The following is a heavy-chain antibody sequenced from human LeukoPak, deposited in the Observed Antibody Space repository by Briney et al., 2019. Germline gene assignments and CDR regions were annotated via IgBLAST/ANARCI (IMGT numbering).Heavy chain of an antibody. CDR2: ISAYNGNT. D-gene: IGHD6-19*01. J-gene: IGHJ3*02. Sequence: GASVKVSCKASGYTFTSYGISWVRQAPGQGLEWMGWISAYNGNTNYAQKLQGRVTMTTDTSTSTAYMELRSLRSDDTAVYYCARDKAGAVARIPEGLEAFDIWGQGTMVTVSS. V-gene: IGHV1-18*01. CDR1: GYTFTSYG. CDR3: ARDKAGAVARIPEGLEAFDI.